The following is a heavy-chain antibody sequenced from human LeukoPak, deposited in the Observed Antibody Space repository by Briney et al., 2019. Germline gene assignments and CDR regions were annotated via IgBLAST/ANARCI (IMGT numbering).Heavy chain of an antibody. Sequence: GGSLRLSCAAFGFTFSSYAMSWVRQAPGKGLEWVSAISGSGGSTYYADSVKGRFTISRDNSKNTLYLRMNSLRAEDTAVYYCAKDGGDMATESWYYFDYWGQGTLVTVSS. CDR1: GFTFSSYA. CDR3: AKDGGDMATESWYYFDY. J-gene: IGHJ4*02. D-gene: IGHD5-24*01. V-gene: IGHV3-23*01. CDR2: ISGSGGST.